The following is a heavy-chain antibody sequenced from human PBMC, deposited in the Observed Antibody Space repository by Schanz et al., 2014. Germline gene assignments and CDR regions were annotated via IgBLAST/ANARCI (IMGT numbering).Heavy chain of an antibody. CDR1: GGTFSSYT. D-gene: IGHD3-22*01. CDR3: VRDGDERLVVIFDQ. J-gene: IGHJ4*02. CDR2: IIPIVDIT. V-gene: IGHV1-69*08. Sequence: QVQLVQSGAEVKKPGSSVKVSCKASGGTFSSYTISWVRQAPGQGLEWMGRIIPIVDITNYAQKFLGRVTITADKSTSTAYMELKSLRSADTAVYYCVRDGDERLVVIFDQWGQGTLVTVSS.